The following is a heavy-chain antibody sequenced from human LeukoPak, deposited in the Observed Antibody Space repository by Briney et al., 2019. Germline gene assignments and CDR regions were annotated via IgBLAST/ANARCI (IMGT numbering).Heavy chain of an antibody. D-gene: IGHD4-17*01. CDR3: ARGEDYGTNSFDY. CDR2: ITTSGRTI. V-gene: IGHV3-48*03. J-gene: IGHJ4*02. Sequence: GGSLRLSCAASGFTFSSYEMNWVRQAPGKGLEWVSYITTSGRTIYNADSVKGRFTISRDNAKNSLYLQMNSLRAEDTAVYYCARGEDYGTNSFDYWGQGTLVTVSS. CDR1: GFTFSSYE.